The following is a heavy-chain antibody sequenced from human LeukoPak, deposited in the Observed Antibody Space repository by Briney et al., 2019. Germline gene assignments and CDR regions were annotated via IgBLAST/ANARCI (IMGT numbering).Heavy chain of an antibody. D-gene: IGHD1-26*01. CDR1: GYTFTSNY. V-gene: IGHV1-46*01. CDR3: ARSPGGSYSGY. Sequence: ASVKVSCKAFGYTFTSNYMHWVRQAPGQGPEWMGVISPSGGSTTYAQKFQGRVTLTRDMSTSTDYLELRSLRSDDTAVYYCARSPGGSYSGYWGQGTLVTVSS. CDR2: ISPSGGST. J-gene: IGHJ4*02.